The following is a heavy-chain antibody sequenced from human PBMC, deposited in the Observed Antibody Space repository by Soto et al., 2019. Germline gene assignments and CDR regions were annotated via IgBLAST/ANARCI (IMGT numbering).Heavy chain of an antibody. Sequence: QVQLQQWGAGLLKPSETLSLTCAVYGGSFSGHYWSWIRQSPGKGLEWIGEINHSGSTNQNPSLNSRVTTAVDTSKNQFSLRLKSVTAADTAVYYCARGITMILVVQGDAPDKYYFDSWGQGTQVTVSS. CDR2: INHSGST. V-gene: IGHV4-34*02. J-gene: IGHJ4*02. D-gene: IGHD3-22*01. CDR3: ARGITMILVVQGDAPDKYYFDS. CDR1: GGSFSGHY.